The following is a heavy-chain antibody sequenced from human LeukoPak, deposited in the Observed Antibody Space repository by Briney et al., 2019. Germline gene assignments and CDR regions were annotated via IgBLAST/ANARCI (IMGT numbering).Heavy chain of an antibody. CDR1: GFTFEEYG. J-gene: IGHJ6*03. CDR2: FNWNGGST. D-gene: IGHD2-15*01. CDR3: ARNSGGYYYYMDV. V-gene: IGHV3-20*04. Sequence: SGGSLRLSCAASGFTFEEYGMSWVRRAPGKGLVWVSCFNWNGGSTGNADSVKGRFTISRDNAKNSLYLQMNSLRAEDTALYYCARNSGGYYYYMDVWGKGTTVTVSS.